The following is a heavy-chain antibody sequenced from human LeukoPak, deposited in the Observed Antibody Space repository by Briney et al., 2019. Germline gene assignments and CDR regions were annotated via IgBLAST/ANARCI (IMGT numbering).Heavy chain of an antibody. Sequence: GGSLRLSCAASGFTFSSYAVSWVRQAPGKGLEWVSAISGSGGSTYYADSVKGRFTISRDNSKNTLYLQMNSLRAEDTAVYYCAKNAWVYYDFWSGYYNQEYYYGMDVWGQGTTVTVSS. D-gene: IGHD3-3*01. CDR3: AKNAWVYYDFWSGYYNQEYYYGMDV. CDR1: GFTFSSYA. V-gene: IGHV3-23*01. J-gene: IGHJ6*02. CDR2: ISGSGGST.